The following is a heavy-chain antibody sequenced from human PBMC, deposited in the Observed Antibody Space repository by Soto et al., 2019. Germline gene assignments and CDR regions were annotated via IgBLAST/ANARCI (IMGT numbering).Heavy chain of an antibody. J-gene: IGHJ4*02. CDR2: ISYDGSNK. V-gene: IGHV3-30-3*01. Sequence: PGGSLRLSCAASGFTFSSYAMHWVRQAPGKGLEWVAVISYDGSNKYYADSVKGRFTISRDNSKNTLYLQMNSLRAEDTAVYYCARGVCSGGSCYSYYFDYWGQGTLVTVSS. CDR1: GFTFSSYA. CDR3: ARGVCSGGSCYSYYFDY. D-gene: IGHD2-15*01.